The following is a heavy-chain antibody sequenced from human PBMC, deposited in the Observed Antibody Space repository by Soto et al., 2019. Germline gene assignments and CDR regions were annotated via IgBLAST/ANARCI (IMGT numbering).Heavy chain of an antibody. V-gene: IGHV2-5*02. CDR3: AHRLGIAAAGTGWFDP. CDR1: GFSLSTSGVG. Sequence: QITLKESGPTLVKPTQTLTLTCTFSGFSLSTSGVGVGWIRQPPGEALEWLALIYWDDDKRYSPSLKSRLTITKDTSKNQVVLTMSNMDPVDTATYYCAHRLGIAAAGTGWFDPWGQGTLVTVSS. D-gene: IGHD6-13*01. CDR2: IYWDDDK. J-gene: IGHJ5*02.